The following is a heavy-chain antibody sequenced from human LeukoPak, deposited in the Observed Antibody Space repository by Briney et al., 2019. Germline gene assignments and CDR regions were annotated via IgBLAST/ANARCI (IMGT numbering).Heavy chain of an antibody. CDR3: ARDDLLIAAAGSFNWFDP. CDR1: GYTFTSYG. CDR2: ISAYNGNT. J-gene: IGHJ5*02. D-gene: IGHD6-13*01. V-gene: IGHV1-18*01. Sequence: ASVKVSCKASGYTFTSYGISWVRQAPGQGLEWMGWISAYNGNTNYAQKLQGRVTMTTDTSTSTAYMELRSLRSDDTAVYYCARDDLLIAAAGSFNWFDPWGQGTLVTVSS.